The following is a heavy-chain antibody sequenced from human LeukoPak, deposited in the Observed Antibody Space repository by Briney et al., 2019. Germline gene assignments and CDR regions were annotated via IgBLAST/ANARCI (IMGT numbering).Heavy chain of an antibody. Sequence: ASVKVSCKTSGYTFITFGISWVRQAPGQGLEWMGWISGYNGDTNYTQKFQGRVTMTTDKSTNTVYMELRSLRSDDTAVYYCARDGSGWTSYYYFGMDVWGQGTTVIVSS. CDR1: GYTFITFG. CDR2: ISGYNGDT. V-gene: IGHV1-18*01. J-gene: IGHJ6*02. D-gene: IGHD6-19*01. CDR3: ARDGSGWTSYYYFGMDV.